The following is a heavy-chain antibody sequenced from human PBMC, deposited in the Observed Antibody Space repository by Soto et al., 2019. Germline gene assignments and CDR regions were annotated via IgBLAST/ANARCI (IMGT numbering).Heavy chain of an antibody. Sequence: QVQLVESGGGVVQPGRSLRLSCAASGFTFSSYGMHWVRQAPGKGLEWVAVISYDGSNKYYADSVKGRFTISRDNSKNTLYLQMNSLRAEDTAVYYCAKSGNSEVVGLQYHFDYWGQGTLVTVSS. V-gene: IGHV3-30*18. J-gene: IGHJ4*02. D-gene: IGHD2-15*01. CDR2: ISYDGSNK. CDR3: AKSGNSEVVGLQYHFDY. CDR1: GFTFSSYG.